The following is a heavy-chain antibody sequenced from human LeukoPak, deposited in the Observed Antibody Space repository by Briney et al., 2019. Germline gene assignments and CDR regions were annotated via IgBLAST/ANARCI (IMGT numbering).Heavy chain of an antibody. CDR1: GFTFSSYA. V-gene: IGHV3-23*01. J-gene: IGHJ4*02. CDR3: AKRYMVRGVTGVFDY. CDR2: ISGSGGST. D-gene: IGHD3-10*01. Sequence: PGGSLRLSCAASGFTFSSYAMSWVRQAPGKGLEWVSAISGSGGSTYYADSVKGRFTISRDNSKNTLYLQMNSLGAEDTAVYYCAKRYMVRGVTGVFDYWGQGTLVTVSS.